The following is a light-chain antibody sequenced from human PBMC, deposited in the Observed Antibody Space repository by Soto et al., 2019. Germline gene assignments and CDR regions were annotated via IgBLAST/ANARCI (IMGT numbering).Light chain of an antibody. Sequence: QTVVTQEPSLTVSPGGTVTLTCGSSTGAVTSDHFPYWFQQKPGQAPKTLIYDTYNRHSWTPARFSGSLLGGKAALTLSGAQPEDEADYYCLLSYSAGYVIFGGGTKLTVL. CDR2: DTY. CDR1: TGAVTSDHF. V-gene: IGLV7-46*01. CDR3: LLSYSAGYVI. J-gene: IGLJ2*01.